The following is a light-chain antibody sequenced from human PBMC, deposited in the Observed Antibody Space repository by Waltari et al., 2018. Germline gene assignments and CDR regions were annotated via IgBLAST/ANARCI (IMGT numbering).Light chain of an antibody. CDR1: QDINRW. CDR2: EAS. CDR3: QQYNSVPFT. Sequence: DIQMPQSPSSLSASVGDRVTITCRASQDINRWLAWFQQKPGKAPKLLIYEASTLQSGVPSRFSGSGSGTDFTLTISSLQPEDFATYYCQQYNSVPFTFGPGTKLDIK. J-gene: IGKJ3*01. V-gene: IGKV1-12*01.